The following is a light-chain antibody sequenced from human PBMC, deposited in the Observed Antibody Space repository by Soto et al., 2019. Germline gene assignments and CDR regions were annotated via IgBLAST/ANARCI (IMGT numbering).Light chain of an antibody. CDR1: QTIAMY. Sequence: DIQMTQSPSSLSASVGDSVTITCRASQTIAMYVNWFQQKPGKAPKPLIYTTSSLQSGVPPRFSGSGSETDFTLTISRLQPEDSATYYCQQSFTTPYTFGQGTKLEIK. CDR3: QQSFTTPYT. CDR2: TTS. J-gene: IGKJ2*01. V-gene: IGKV1-39*01.